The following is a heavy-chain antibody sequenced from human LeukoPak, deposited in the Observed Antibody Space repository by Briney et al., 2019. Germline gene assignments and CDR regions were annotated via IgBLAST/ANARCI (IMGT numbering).Heavy chain of an antibody. V-gene: IGHV1-46*01. CDR1: GYTFTSYY. J-gene: IGHJ4*02. CDR3: ARDDSYGYSSGVFDY. D-gene: IGHD5-18*01. Sequence: GASVTVSFKASGYTFTSYYMHWVRQAPGQGLEWMGIINPSGGSTSYAQKFQGRVTMTRDTSTSTVYMELSSLRSEDTAVYYCARDDSYGYSSGVFDYWGQGTLVTVSS. CDR2: INPSGGST.